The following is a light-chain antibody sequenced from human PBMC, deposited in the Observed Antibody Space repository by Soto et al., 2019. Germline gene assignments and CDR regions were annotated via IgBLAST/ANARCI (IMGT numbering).Light chain of an antibody. CDR1: QSVSSSY. CDR2: DTS. Sequence: EIVLTQSPGTLSLSPGQRATLSSRASQSVSSSYLAWYQQKPGQAPRLLIYDTSSRATGIPDRFSGSGSGTDFTIAISRLEPEDFAVYYCHQCGSAPSFGQGTKVELK. J-gene: IGKJ1*01. CDR3: HQCGSAPS. V-gene: IGKV3-20*01.